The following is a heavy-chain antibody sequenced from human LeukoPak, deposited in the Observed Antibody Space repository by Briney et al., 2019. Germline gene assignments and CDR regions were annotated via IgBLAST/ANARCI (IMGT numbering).Heavy chain of an antibody. D-gene: IGHD6-19*01. J-gene: IGHJ4*02. CDR2: ISYDGTNK. V-gene: IGHV3-30*18. CDR1: GFTFSSYG. Sequence: GGSLRLSCAASGFTFSSYGMHWVRQAPGKGLEWVAVISYDGTNKYYADSVKGRFTISRDNSKNTLYLQMNSLRTEDTAVYYCAKDPSSGLVGGFYFEYWGQGTLVTVSS. CDR3: AKDPSSGLVGGFYFEY.